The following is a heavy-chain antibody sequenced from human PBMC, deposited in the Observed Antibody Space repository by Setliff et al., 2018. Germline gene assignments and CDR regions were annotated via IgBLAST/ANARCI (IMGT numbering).Heavy chain of an antibody. CDR3: ARGLNTESWTPLY. Sequence: SETLSLTCIVSADSMNNNFWTWIRRPPGKGLEWIGYIYPDGTTNYNPSLKSRMTISLDMSKNQFSLTLRSVTAADTAMYYCARGLNTESWTPLYWSPGTRVTVSS. D-gene: IGHD2-15*01. CDR2: IYPDGTT. J-gene: IGHJ4*02. V-gene: IGHV4-4*08. CDR1: ADSMNNNF.